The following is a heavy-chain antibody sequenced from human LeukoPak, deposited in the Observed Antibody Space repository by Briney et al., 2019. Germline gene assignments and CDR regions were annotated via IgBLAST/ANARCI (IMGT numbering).Heavy chain of an antibody. J-gene: IGHJ6*03. V-gene: IGHV3-66*01. CDR2: IYSGGST. CDR3: SSSYYYYYMDV. Sequence: PGGSLRLSCAASGFTVSSNYMSWVRQAPGKGLEWVSVIYSGGSTYYADSVKGRFTISRDNSKNTLYLQMNSLRAEDTAVYYCSSSYYYYYMDVWGKGTTVTISS. D-gene: IGHD6-13*01. CDR1: GFTVSSNY.